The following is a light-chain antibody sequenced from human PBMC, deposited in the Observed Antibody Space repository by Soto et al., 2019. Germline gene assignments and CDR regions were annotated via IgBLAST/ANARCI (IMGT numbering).Light chain of an antibody. CDR1: QSVSSN. J-gene: IGKJ1*01. Sequence: EIVMTQSPATLSVSPGERATLSCRASQSVSSNLAWYQQKPGQAPRLLIYGASTRATGIPARFSGSGSGTEFHLTISRLQSEDFAVYHCQQYNNWPTGTFGQGTKVEIK. V-gene: IGKV3-15*01. CDR3: QQYNNWPTGT. CDR2: GAS.